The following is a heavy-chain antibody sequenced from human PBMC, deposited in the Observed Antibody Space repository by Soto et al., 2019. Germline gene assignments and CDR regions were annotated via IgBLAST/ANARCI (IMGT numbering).Heavy chain of an antibody. CDR3: ARDPNDFWSGYYYYGMDV. V-gene: IGHV6-1*01. D-gene: IGHD3-3*01. J-gene: IGHJ6*02. CDR1: GDSVSSNSAA. Sequence: SQTLSLTCAISGDSVSSNSAAWNWIRQSPSRGLEWLGRTYYRSKWYNDYAVSVKSRITINPDTSKNQFSLQLNSVTPEDTAVYYCARDPNDFWSGYYYYGMDVWGQGTTVTVPS. CDR2: TYYRSKWYN.